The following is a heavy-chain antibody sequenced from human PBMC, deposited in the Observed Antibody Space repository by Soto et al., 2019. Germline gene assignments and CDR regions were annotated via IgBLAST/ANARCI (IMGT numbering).Heavy chain of an antibody. CDR2: INPNSGGT. D-gene: IGHD6-19*01. CDR1: VYTFTSCD. J-gene: IGHJ4*02. V-gene: IGHV1-2*02. Sequence: SEKVSCKSSVYTFTSCDMHFVRQAPGQGLEWMGWINPNSGGTNYAQKFQGRVTMTRDTSISTAYMDLSRLRSDDTAVYYCASDGIAVLNYWGQGNLV. CDR3: ASDGIAVLNY.